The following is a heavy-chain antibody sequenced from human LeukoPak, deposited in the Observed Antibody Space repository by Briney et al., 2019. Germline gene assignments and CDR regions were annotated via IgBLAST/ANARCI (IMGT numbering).Heavy chain of an antibody. J-gene: IGHJ4*02. CDR3: ASTYDSSGYYYDY. CDR2: IDPNSGGT. Sequence: GAPVKVSCKASGYTFTGYYMHWVRQAPGQGLEWMGWIDPNSGGTNYAQKFQGRVTMTRDTSISTAYMELSRLRSDDTAVYYCASTYDSSGYYYDYWGQGTLVTVSS. D-gene: IGHD3-22*01. CDR1: GYTFTGYY. V-gene: IGHV1-2*02.